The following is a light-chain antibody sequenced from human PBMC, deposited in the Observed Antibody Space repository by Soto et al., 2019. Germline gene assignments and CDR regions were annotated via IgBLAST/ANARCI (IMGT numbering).Light chain of an antibody. CDR1: QSVSSY. CDR3: QQYDAWPLT. CDR2: DAI. Sequence: EIVLTQSPATLSLSPGERATLSCRASQSVSSYLAWYQQKPGQAPRLLIYDAIIRAAGIPARFSGSWSGTEFTLTINSLQSEDFAVYYCQQYDAWPLTFGGGTKVEIK. V-gene: IGKV3-15*01. J-gene: IGKJ4*01.